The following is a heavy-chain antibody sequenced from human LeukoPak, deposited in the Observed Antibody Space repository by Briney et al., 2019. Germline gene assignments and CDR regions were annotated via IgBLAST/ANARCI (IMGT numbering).Heavy chain of an antibody. CDR2: IDHSGTT. J-gene: IGHJ4*02. CDR1: GASFSGNY. V-gene: IGHV4-34*01. Sequence: PSETLSLTCAVYGASFSGNYWSWIRQPPGKGLEWIGEIDHSGTTNYNPSLKSRVTISVDTSKNQFSLKLSSVTAADTAVYYCARGLSSYCSGGSCSFTYFDYWGQGTLVTVSS. D-gene: IGHD2-15*01. CDR3: ARGLSSYCSGGSCSFTYFDY.